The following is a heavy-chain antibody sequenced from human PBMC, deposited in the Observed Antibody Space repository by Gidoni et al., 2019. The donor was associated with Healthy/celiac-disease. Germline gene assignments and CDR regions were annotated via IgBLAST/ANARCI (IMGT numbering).Heavy chain of an antibody. CDR1: GFTFSSYG. V-gene: IGHV3-33*01. Sequence: QVQLVESGGGVVQPGRSLRLSCAASGFTFSSYGMHWVRQAPGKGLEWVAVIWYDGSNKYYADSVKGRFTISRDNSKNTLYLQMNSLRAEDTAVYYCAREPLLIAVALYGMDVWGQGTTVTVSS. J-gene: IGHJ6*02. CDR2: IWYDGSNK. CDR3: AREPLLIAVALYGMDV. D-gene: IGHD6-19*01.